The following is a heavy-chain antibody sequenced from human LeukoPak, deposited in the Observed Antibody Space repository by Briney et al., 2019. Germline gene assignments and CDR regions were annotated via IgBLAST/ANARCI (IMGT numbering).Heavy chain of an antibody. J-gene: IGHJ4*02. D-gene: IGHD3-22*01. CDR2: IIPILGIA. CDR3: ARIVHLLGSGYLDY. Sequence: ASVKVSCKASGGTFSSYAISWVRQAPGQGLEWMGRIIPILGIANYAQKFQGRVTITADKSTSTAYMELSSLRSEDTAVYYCARIVHLLGSGYLDYWGQGTLVTVSS. CDR1: GGTFSSYA. V-gene: IGHV1-69*04.